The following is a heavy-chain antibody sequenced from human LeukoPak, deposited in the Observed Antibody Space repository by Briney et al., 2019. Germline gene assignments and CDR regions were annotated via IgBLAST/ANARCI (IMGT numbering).Heavy chain of an antibody. J-gene: IGHJ4*02. V-gene: IGHV1-2*02. Sequence: GASVKVSCKASGYTFTGYSMHWVRQAPGQGLEWMGWINPIGGGTKYVQKFQGRVTMTTDTSISTAYMELSSLRSDDTAVYYCVSGGDYGVYFDYWGQGTLVTVSP. CDR2: INPIGGGT. CDR1: GYTFTGYS. CDR3: VSGGDYGVYFDY. D-gene: IGHD4-17*01.